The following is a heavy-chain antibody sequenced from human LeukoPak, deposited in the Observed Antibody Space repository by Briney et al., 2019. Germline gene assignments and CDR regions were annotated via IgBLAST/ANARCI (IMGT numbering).Heavy chain of an antibody. CDR1: GFTFSSYA. CDR2: ISGSGGST. Sequence: GGSLRLSCAVSGFTFSSYAMTWVRQAPGKGLEWVSAISGSGGSTYYADSVKGRFTISRDNSKNTLYLQMNSLRAEDTAVYYCARGSFGGNSFDYWGQGTLVTVSS. V-gene: IGHV3-23*01. D-gene: IGHD4-23*01. CDR3: ARGSFGGNSFDY. J-gene: IGHJ4*02.